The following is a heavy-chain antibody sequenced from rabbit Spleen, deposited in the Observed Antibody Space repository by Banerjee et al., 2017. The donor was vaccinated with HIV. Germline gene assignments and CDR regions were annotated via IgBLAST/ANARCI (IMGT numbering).Heavy chain of an antibody. CDR2: INAATAKP. D-gene: IGHD1-1*01. J-gene: IGHJ4*01. V-gene: IGHV1S45*01. CDR3: ARHPNYIGGGGGGYALNL. CDR1: GFSFGDRDV. Sequence: QEQLVESGGGLVQPEGSLTLTCKASGFSFGDRDVMCWVRQAPGKGLEWIACINAATAKPVYATWAKGRFTISRTSSTTVTLRRTSLTAADTATYFCARHPNYIGGGGGGYALNLGGPGTLVTVS.